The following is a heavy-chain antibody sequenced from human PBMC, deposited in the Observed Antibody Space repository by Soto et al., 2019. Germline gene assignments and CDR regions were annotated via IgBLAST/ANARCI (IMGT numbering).Heavy chain of an antibody. V-gene: IGHV4-39*01. J-gene: IGHJ4*02. D-gene: IGHD2-15*01. CDR1: GGSISSSSYY. CDR2: IYYSGST. Sequence: QLQLQESGPGLVKPSETLSLTCTVSGGSISSSSYYWGWIRQPPGKGLEWIGSIYYSGSTYYNPSLKSRVTMSVDTSKNQFSLKLSSVTAADTAVYYCARPRRLGYCSGGSCPIDYWGQGTLVTVSS. CDR3: ARPRRLGYCSGGSCPIDY.